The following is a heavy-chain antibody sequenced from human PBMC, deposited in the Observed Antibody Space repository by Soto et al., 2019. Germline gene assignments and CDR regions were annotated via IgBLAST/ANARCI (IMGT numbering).Heavy chain of an antibody. D-gene: IGHD6-13*01. Sequence: QVQLVESGGGVVQPWRSLRLSCAASGFTFSSYGMHWVRQAPGKGLEWVAVIWYDGSNKYYADSVKGRFTISRDNSKNTLYLQMNSLRAEDTAVYYCARETDSSSWYLSMHYWGQGTLVTVSS. CDR1: GFTFSSYG. CDR2: IWYDGSNK. V-gene: IGHV3-33*01. J-gene: IGHJ4*02. CDR3: ARETDSSSWYLSMHY.